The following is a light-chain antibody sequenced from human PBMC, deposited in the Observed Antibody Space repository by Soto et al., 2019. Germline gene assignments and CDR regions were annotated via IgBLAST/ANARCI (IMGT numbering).Light chain of an antibody. CDR2: AAS. CDR3: QQSYSTPPT. V-gene: IGKV1-39*01. Sequence: DIQMTQSPSSLSASVGDRVTITCRASQSISSYLNWYQQKPGKAPKLLIYAASSLQSGVPSRFSGSGSGTDFTLTISSLQPADFATYHCQQSYSTPPTFGQGTKLEIK. J-gene: IGKJ2*01. CDR1: QSISSY.